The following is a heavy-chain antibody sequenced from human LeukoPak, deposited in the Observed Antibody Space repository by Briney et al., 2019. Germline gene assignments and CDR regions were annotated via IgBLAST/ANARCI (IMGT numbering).Heavy chain of an antibody. CDR3: ARVGRITMVRGALDY. V-gene: IGHV4-39*07. CDR2: IYYSGST. Sequence: SETLSLTCTVSGGSISSSSYYWGWVRQPPGTGLEWIGSIYYSGSTYYNPSLKSRVTISVDTSKNQFSLKLSSVTAADTAVYYCARVGRITMVRGALDYWGQGTLVTVSS. J-gene: IGHJ4*02. D-gene: IGHD3-10*01. CDR1: GGSISSSSYY.